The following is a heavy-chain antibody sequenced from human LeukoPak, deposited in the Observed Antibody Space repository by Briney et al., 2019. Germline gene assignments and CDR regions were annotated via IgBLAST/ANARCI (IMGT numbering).Heavy chain of an antibody. V-gene: IGHV3-7*01. Sequence: PGGSLRLSCAASGFTFSSYWMSWVRQAPGKGLEWVANIKQDGSEKYYVDSVKGRFTISRDNAKNSLYLQMNSLRAEDTAVYYCARDLYYYDSSGYYYDGFDYWGQGTLVTVSS. CDR1: GFTFSSYW. D-gene: IGHD3-22*01. CDR2: IKQDGSEK. CDR3: ARDLYYYDSSGYYYDGFDY. J-gene: IGHJ4*02.